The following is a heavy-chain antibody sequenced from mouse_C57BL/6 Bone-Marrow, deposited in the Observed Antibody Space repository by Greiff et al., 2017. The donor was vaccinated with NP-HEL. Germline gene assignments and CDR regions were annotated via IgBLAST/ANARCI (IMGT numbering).Heavy chain of an antibody. CDR1: GYTFTSYW. J-gene: IGHJ3*01. V-gene: IGHV1-64*01. Sequence: QVQLQQSGAELVKPGASVKLSCKASGYTFTSYWMHWVKQRPGQGLEWIGMIHPNSGSTNYNEKFKSKATLTVDKSSSTAYMQLSSLTSEDSAVYYCAREGGQLRLRFAYWGQGTLVTVSA. CDR3: AREGGQLRLRFAY. CDR2: IHPNSGST. D-gene: IGHD3-2*02.